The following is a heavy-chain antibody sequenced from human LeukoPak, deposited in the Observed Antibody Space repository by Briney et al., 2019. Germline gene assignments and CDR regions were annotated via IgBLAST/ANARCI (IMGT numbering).Heavy chain of an antibody. J-gene: IGHJ3*02. Sequence: QPGASLRLSCAASGFTFSSYAMSWVRQAPGKGLEWVSAISGSGGSTYYADSVKGRFTISRDNSKNTLYLQMNSLRAEDTAVYYCAKDPYLGSGWYHGAFDIWGQGTMVTVSS. CDR2: ISGSGGST. V-gene: IGHV3-23*01. CDR3: AKDPYLGSGWYHGAFDI. CDR1: GFTFSSYA. D-gene: IGHD6-19*01.